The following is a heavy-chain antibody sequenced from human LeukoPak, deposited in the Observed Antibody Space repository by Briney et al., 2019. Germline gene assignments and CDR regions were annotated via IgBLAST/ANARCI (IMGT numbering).Heavy chain of an antibody. V-gene: IGHV1-2*06. J-gene: IGHJ4*02. CDR2: INPNSGDT. D-gene: IGHD3-16*02. CDR3: ARDPGGVIVTDYYFDY. CDR1: GYTFTGYY. Sequence: GASVKVSCKASGYTFTGYYIHWVRQAPGQGLEWMGRINPNSGDTNYAQKFQGRVTMTRDTSITTAYMELSSLRSEDTAVYYCARDPGGVIVTDYYFDYWGQGTLVTVSS.